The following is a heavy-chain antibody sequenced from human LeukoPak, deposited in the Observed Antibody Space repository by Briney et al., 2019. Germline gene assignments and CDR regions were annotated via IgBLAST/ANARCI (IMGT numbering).Heavy chain of an antibody. CDR1: GGSISNYY. J-gene: IGHJ5*02. D-gene: IGHD6-13*01. CDR3: ARAEVKQQLVLGTWFDP. Sequence: SETLSLNCTVSGGSISNYYWSWLRQPPGQGLEWIGYIYYSGSTNYNPSLKSRVTISVDTSKNQFSLKLSSVTAADTAVYYCARAEVKQQLVLGTWFDPWGQGTLVTVSS. CDR2: IYYSGST. V-gene: IGHV4-59*01.